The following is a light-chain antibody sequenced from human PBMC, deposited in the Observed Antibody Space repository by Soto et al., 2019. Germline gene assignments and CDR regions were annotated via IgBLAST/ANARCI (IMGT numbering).Light chain of an antibody. J-gene: IGLJ2*01. Sequence: QSALTQPASVSGSPGQSITISCAGTMRDIGAYNLVSWYQQHPGKAPQLIIYEVRNRPSGISFRFSGSKSGNTASLTISGLQAEDEADDYCGYCTTKSTHLVGGGTK. V-gene: IGLV2-14*03. CDR2: EVR. CDR1: MRDIGAYNL. CDR3: GYCTTKSTHL.